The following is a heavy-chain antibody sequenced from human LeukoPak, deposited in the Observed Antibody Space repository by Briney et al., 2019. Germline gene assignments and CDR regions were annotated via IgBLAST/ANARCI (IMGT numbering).Heavy chain of an antibody. CDR2: ISWNSGSI. V-gene: IGHV3-9*01. J-gene: IGHJ4*02. CDR1: GFTFTNYA. D-gene: IGHD3-22*01. CDR3: AKDAYDSSGYYFDY. Sequence: GGSLRLSCATSGFTFTNYAMSWVRHAPGKGLEWVSGISWNSGSIGYADSVKGRFTISRDNAKNSLYLQMNSLRAEDTALYYCAKDAYDSSGYYFDYWGQGTLVTVSS.